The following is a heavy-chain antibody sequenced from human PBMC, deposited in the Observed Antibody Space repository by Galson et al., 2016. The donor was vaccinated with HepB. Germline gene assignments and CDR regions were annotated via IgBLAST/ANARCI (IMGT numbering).Heavy chain of an antibody. V-gene: IGHV3-9*01. CDR1: GFTFDDYA. CDR2: IIWNSGKR. CDR3: ARSQGYFDWEGFDY. Sequence: SLRLSCATSGFTFDDYAMHWVRQAPGKGLEWVSSIIWNSGKRGYADSVKGRFTVSSDNAKNTLYLQMNSLRPDDTALYYCARSQGYFDWEGFDYWGQGTLVTVSS. D-gene: IGHD3-9*01. J-gene: IGHJ4*02.